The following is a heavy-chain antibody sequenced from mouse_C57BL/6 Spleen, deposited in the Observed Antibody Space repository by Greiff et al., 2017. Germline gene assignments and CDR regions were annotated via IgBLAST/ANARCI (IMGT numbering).Heavy chain of an antibody. CDR3: ARPDDYDGAWFAY. V-gene: IGHV1-76*01. Sequence: VQLQQSGAELVRPGASVKLSCKASGYTFTDYYINWVKQRPGQGLEWIARIYPGSGNTYYNEKFKGKATLTAEKSSSTAYMQLSSLTSEDSAVYFCARPDDYDGAWFAYWGQGTLVTVSA. CDR1: GYTFTDYY. CDR2: IYPGSGNT. D-gene: IGHD2-4*01. J-gene: IGHJ3*01.